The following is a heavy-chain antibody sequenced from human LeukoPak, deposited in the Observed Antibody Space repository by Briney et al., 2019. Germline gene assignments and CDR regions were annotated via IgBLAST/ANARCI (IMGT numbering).Heavy chain of an antibody. Sequence: GGSLRLSCAVSRLKISDYSMSWIRQSPGKGLEWVSSINNGGDVIQYANSVKGRFTVSRDNTRNSLYLQMNSLTAEDTAVYYCVVQAGLTYYDISFDSWGQGTLVTVSS. D-gene: IGHD3-9*01. J-gene: IGHJ5*01. CDR2: INNGGDVI. V-gene: IGHV3-11*01. CDR1: RLKISDYS. CDR3: VVQAGLTYYDISFDS.